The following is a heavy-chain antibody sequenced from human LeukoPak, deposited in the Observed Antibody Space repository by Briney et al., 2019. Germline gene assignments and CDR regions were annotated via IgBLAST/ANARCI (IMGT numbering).Heavy chain of an antibody. D-gene: IGHD2-2*01. V-gene: IGHV4-4*07. CDR1: GDSMSTYY. CDR2: IYTSGNT. Sequence: SETLSLTCTVSGDSMSTYYWSWIRQPAGKRLEWIGRIYTSGNTNYNPSLKSRVTMSLDTSNNQFSLKLSSVTAADTAVYYCARVPPHCSSTSCYFPFDYWGQGTLVTVSS. CDR3: ARVPPHCSSTSCYFPFDY. J-gene: IGHJ4*02.